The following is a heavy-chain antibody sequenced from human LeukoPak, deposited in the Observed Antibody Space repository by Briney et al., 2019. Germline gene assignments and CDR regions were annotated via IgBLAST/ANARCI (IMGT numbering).Heavy chain of an antibody. CDR1: GFTFSSYS. J-gene: IGHJ4*02. V-gene: IGHV3-21*01. Sequence: PGGSLRLSCAASGFTFSSYSMTWVRQAPGKGREWVSSISSSSSYIYYADSVKGRFTISRDNAKNSLYLQMNSLRAEDTAVYYCARVRDAYNYFHYWGQGTLVTVSS. D-gene: IGHD2-2*01. CDR2: ISSSSSYI. CDR3: ARVRDAYNYFHY.